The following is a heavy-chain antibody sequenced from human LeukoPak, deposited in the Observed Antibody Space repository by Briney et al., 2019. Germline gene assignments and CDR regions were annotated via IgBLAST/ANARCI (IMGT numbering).Heavy chain of an antibody. V-gene: IGHV3-30-3*01. J-gene: IGHJ4*02. D-gene: IGHD4-17*01. Sequence: GRSLRLSCAASGFTFSSYAMHWVRQAPGKGLEWVAVISYDGSNKYYADSVKGRFTISRDNSKNTLYLQMNSLRAEDTAVYYCARDEGDYGDYYFDYWGQGTLVTVSS. CDR2: ISYDGSNK. CDR1: GFTFSSYA. CDR3: ARDEGDYGDYYFDY.